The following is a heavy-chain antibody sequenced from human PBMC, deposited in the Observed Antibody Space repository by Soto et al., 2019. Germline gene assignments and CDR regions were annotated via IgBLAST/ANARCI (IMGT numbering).Heavy chain of an antibody. Sequence: QVQLVESGGGVVQPGRSLRLSCAASGFTFSSYAMHWVRQAPGKGLEWVAVISYDGSNKYDADSVKGRFTISRDNSKNTLYLQMNSLRAEDTAVYYCARVGPVVVAATPGYGMDVWGQGTTVTVSS. CDR1: GFTFSSYA. J-gene: IGHJ6*02. CDR2: ISYDGSNK. D-gene: IGHD2-15*01. V-gene: IGHV3-30-3*01. CDR3: ARVGPVVVAATPGYGMDV.